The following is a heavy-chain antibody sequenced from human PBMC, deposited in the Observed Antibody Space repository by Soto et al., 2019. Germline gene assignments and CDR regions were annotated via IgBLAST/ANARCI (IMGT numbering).Heavy chain of an antibody. D-gene: IGHD2-2*01. J-gene: IGHJ4*02. Sequence: QLQLQESGPGLVKPSETLSLTCTVSGGSISSISYYWGWIRQPPGKGLEWIGSIKYSGHTFYNSSLKSRVTMSVDTSKYQFSLRPSSVTASETAVYYCARVDIAVVPSTTFDYWGQGTLVTVSS. CDR1: GGSISSISYY. V-gene: IGHV4-39*01. CDR3: ARVDIAVVPSTTFDY. CDR2: IKYSGHT.